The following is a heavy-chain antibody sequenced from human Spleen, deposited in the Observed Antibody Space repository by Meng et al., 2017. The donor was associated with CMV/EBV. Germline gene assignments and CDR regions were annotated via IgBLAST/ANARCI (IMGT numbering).Heavy chain of an antibody. CDR2: ISYDGTDQ. CDR1: GFTFRTHS. D-gene: IGHD3-3*01. V-gene: IGHV3-30-3*01. J-gene: IGHJ4*02. Sequence: GESLKISCMVSGFTFRTHSMHWVRQAPGKGLEWVALISYDGTDQKYADSVRGRFSVSRDNSKNALDLQMTSLRTEDTAIYFCARQSQICPPYFDYWGQGALVTVSS. CDR3: ARQSQICPPYFDY.